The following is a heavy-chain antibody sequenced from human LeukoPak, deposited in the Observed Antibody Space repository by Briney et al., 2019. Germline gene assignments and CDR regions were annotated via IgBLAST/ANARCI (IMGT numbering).Heavy chain of an antibody. CDR1: GYSFTSYW. CDR2: IYPGDSDT. CDR3: ARHLPYDYVWGSYPEYYFDY. D-gene: IGHD3-16*02. V-gene: IGHV5-51*01. Sequence: GESLKISCKGSGYSFTSYWIGWVRQMPGKGLEWMGIIYPGDSDTRCSPSFQGQVTISADKSISTAYLQWSSLKASDTAMYYCARHLPYDYVWGSYPEYYFDYWGQGTLVTVSS. J-gene: IGHJ4*02.